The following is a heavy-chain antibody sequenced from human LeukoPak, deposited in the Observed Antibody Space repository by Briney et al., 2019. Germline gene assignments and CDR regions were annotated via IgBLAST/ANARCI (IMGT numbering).Heavy chain of an antibody. D-gene: IGHD3-3*01. V-gene: IGHV3-7*01. CDR1: GFTFSSYW. CDR2: IKQDGSEK. Sequence: GGSLRLSCAASGFTFSSYWMSWVRQAPGKGLEWVANIKQDGSEKYYVDSAKGRFTISRDNAKNSLYLQMNSLRAEDTAVYYCARAKQPSTIFGVVRNPYYFDYWGQGTLVTVSS. CDR3: ARAKQPSTIFGVVRNPYYFDY. J-gene: IGHJ4*02.